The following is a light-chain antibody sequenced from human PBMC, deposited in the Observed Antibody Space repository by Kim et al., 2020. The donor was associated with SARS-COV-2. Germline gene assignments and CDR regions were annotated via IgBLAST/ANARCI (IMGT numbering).Light chain of an antibody. Sequence: VSPGERATLSCRASQNINSYLVWYQQKPGQAPRLLIYAASIRATGIPARFSGSGSGTDFTLTISSLQSDDFATYYCQQYNSYSWTFGQGTKVDIK. CDR3: QQYNSYSWT. V-gene: IGKV3-15*01. J-gene: IGKJ1*01. CDR2: AAS. CDR1: QNINSY.